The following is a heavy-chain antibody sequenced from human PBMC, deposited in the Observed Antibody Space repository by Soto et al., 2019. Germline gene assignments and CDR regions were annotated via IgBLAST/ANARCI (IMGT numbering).Heavy chain of an antibody. D-gene: IGHD3-16*02. CDR2: FDPEDGET. CDR3: ATDPAPLYGYVWGSYRY. V-gene: IGHV1-24*01. J-gene: IGHJ4*02. Sequence: GPSVKVSCKVSGYTLTELSMHWVRQAPGKGLEWMGGFDPEDGETIYAQKFQGRVTMTEDTSTDTAYMELSSLRSEDTAVYYCATDPAPLYGYVWGSYRYWGQGTLVTVSS. CDR1: GYTLTELS.